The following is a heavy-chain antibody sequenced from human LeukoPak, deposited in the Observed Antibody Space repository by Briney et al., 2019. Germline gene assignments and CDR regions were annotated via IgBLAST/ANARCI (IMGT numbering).Heavy chain of an antibody. Sequence: SGGSLRLSCAASGLPFSHAWMSWVRHDPWKSLHWVSSISSSSSYIYYADSVKGRLTISRDNAKNSLYLQMNSLRAQDKAFYFKQKTAYDILTGYLVCGMDVWGQGTTVTVSS. CDR2: ISSSSSYI. CDR3: QKTAYDILTGYLVCGMDV. V-gene: IGHV3-21*01. D-gene: IGHD3-9*01. J-gene: IGHJ6*02. CDR1: GLPFSHAW.